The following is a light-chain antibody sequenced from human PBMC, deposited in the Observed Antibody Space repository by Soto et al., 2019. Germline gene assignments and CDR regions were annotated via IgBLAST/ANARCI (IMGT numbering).Light chain of an antibody. J-gene: IGKJ2*01. CDR1: QSVSRN. Sequence: EIVMTQSPATLSVSPGERATLSCRASQSVSRNLAWYQQKPGQAPRLLISGASTRATGIPARFSGRGSGTEFPPTLHSLQSEDFAVYYCQQYNNWPPYTFGQGTKLEIK. V-gene: IGKV3-15*01. CDR3: QQYNNWPPYT. CDR2: GAS.